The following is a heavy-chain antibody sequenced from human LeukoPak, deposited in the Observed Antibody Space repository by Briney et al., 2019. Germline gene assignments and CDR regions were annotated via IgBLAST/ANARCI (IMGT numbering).Heavy chain of an antibody. CDR3: AKDNRRHYTSGPNPDSLH. D-gene: IGHD6-19*01. J-gene: IGHJ4*02. Sequence: GGSLRLSCAASGFTFHEYAMHWVRQVPGKGLAWVSGISWNSGTIDYADSVKGRFTISRDNAKNSLYLQMNSLRAEDTAFYYCAKDNRRHYTSGPNPDSLHWGQGALVTVSS. CDR2: ISWNSGTI. CDR1: GFTFHEYA. V-gene: IGHV3-9*01.